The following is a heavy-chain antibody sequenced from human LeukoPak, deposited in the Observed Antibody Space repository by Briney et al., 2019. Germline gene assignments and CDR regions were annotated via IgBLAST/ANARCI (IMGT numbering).Heavy chain of an antibody. D-gene: IGHD2/OR15-2a*01. CDR3: ARIGMENFYDL. J-gene: IGHJ5*02. Sequence: GGSLRLSCAASGFTFSGFSMHWIRQAPGRGLEYVSAINGNGDKTFYTDSVRGRFTIFRNNSKNTLFLQMGSLRGEDTALYFCARIGMENFYDLWGQGTLVTVSS. CDR2: INGNGDKT. V-gene: IGHV3-64*02. CDR1: GFTFSGFS.